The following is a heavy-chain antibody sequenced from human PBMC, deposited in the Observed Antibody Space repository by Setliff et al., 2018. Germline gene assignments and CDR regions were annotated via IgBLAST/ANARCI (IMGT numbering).Heavy chain of an antibody. CDR3: AREWQVGSGWVDTVDI. Sequence: GGSLRLSCAASGFTFSNHWMHWVRQTPGKGLVWVSRIDGDGRSTNYADSVKGRFTISRDNAKNTLYLQMNSLRAEDTAVYFCAREWQVGSGWVDTVDIWGQGTMVTVSS. CDR1: GFTFSNHW. V-gene: IGHV3-74*01. CDR2: IDGDGRST. D-gene: IGHD1-26*01. J-gene: IGHJ3*02.